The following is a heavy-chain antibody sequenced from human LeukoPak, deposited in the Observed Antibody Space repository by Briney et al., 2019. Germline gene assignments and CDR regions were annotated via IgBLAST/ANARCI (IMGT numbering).Heavy chain of an antibody. D-gene: IGHD3-3*01. V-gene: IGHV3-13*01. CDR1: GFTFSSYD. J-gene: IGHJ4*02. CDR2: IGTAGDT. Sequence: GGSLRLSCAASGFTFSSYDMHWVRQATGKGLEWVSAIGTAGDTYYPGSVKGRFTISRENAKNSLYLQMNSLRAGDTAVYYCAKALPHYDFWSGYFDYWGQGTLVTVSS. CDR3: AKALPHYDFWSGYFDY.